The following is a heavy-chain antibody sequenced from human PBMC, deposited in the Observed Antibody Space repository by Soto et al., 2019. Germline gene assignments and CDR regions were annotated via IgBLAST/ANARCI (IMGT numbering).Heavy chain of an antibody. CDR1: GFTFSSYA. CDR3: ARSQYQLLYYYYGMDV. Sequence: PGGSLRLSCAASGFTFSSYAMHWVRQAPGKGLEWVAVISYDGSNKYYADSVKGRFTISRDNSKNTLYLQMNSLRAEDTAVYYCARSQYQLLYYYYGMDVWGQGTTVTVSS. D-gene: IGHD2-2*01. J-gene: IGHJ6*02. CDR2: ISYDGSNK. V-gene: IGHV3-30-3*01.